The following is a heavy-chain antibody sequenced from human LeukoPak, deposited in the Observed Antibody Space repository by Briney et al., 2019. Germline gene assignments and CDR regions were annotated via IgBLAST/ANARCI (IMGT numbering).Heavy chain of an antibody. V-gene: IGHV3-53*01. CDR3: ARVGSGSYYLYFDY. J-gene: IGHJ4*02. Sequence: GGSLRLSCAASGFTVSSNYMSWVRQAPGKGLEGVSVIYSGGSTYYADSVKGRFTISRDNSKNTLYLQMNSLRAEDTAVYYCARVGSGSYYLYFDYWGQGTLVTVSS. CDR1: GFTVSSNY. D-gene: IGHD3-10*01. CDR2: IYSGGST.